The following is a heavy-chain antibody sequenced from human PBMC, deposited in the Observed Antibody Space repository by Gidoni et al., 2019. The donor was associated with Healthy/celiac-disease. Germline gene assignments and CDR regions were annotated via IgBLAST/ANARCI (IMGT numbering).Heavy chain of an antibody. CDR1: GGSISSYY. V-gene: IGHV4-59*01. CDR3: ARGPPNCSGGSCYDY. Sequence: QESGPGLVKPSETLSLTCTVSGGSISSYYWSWIRQPPGKGLEWVGYIYYSGSTNYNPSLKSRVTISVDTSKNQFSLKLSSVTAADTAVYYCARGPPNCSGGSCYDYWGQGTLVTVSS. J-gene: IGHJ4*02. CDR2: IYYSGST. D-gene: IGHD2-15*01.